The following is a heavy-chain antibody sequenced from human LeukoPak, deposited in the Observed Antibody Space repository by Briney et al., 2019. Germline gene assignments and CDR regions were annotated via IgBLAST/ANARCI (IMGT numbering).Heavy chain of an antibody. CDR1: GGSISSSSYY. CDR2: IYYSGST. Sequence: SETLSLTCTVSGGSISSSSYYWGWIRQPPGKGLEWIGSIYYSGSTYYNPSLKSRVTISVDRSKNQFSLKLSSVTAADTAVYYCASYYGDYYYFDYWGQGTLVTVSS. D-gene: IGHD4-17*01. V-gene: IGHV4-39*07. J-gene: IGHJ4*02. CDR3: ASYYGDYYYFDY.